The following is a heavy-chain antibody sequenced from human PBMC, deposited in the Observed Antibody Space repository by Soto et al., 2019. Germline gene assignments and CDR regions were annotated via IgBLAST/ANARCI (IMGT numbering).Heavy chain of an antibody. CDR2: INPKSGGT. CDR3: ARGDSTDCSNGVCSFFYNHDMDV. D-gene: IGHD2-8*01. V-gene: IGHV1-2*04. CDR1: GYSFTDYH. Sequence: GASVKVSCKASGYSFTDYHIHWVRQAPGQGLEWLGRINPKSGGTSTAQKFQGWVTMTTDTSISTASMELTRLTTDDTAIYYCARGDSTDCSNGVCSFFYNHDMDVWGQGTTVTVSS. J-gene: IGHJ6*02.